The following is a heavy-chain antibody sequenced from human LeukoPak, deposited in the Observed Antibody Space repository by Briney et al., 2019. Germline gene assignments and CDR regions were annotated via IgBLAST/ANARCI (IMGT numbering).Heavy chain of an antibody. D-gene: IGHD2-2*01. CDR2: ISGSGGST. J-gene: IGHJ4*02. V-gene: IGHV3-23*01. CDR3: ARGPGYCSSTSCSGGIVY. CDR1: GFTFSSYA. Sequence: PGGSLRLSCSASGFTFSSYAMSWVRQAPGKGLEWVSAISGSGGSTYYADSVRGRFTISRDNSKNTLYLQMNSLRAEDTAVYYCARGPGYCSSTSCSGGIVYWGQGTLVTVSS.